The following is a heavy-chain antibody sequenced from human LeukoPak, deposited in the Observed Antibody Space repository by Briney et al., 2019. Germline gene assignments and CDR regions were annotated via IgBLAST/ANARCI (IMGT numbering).Heavy chain of an antibody. D-gene: IGHD2-2*01. Sequence: GGSLRLSCAASGFTFSSYSMNWVRQAPGKGLEWVSYISSSSSTIYYADSVKGRFTISRDNAKNSLYLQMNSLRAEDTAVYYCARVGCSSTSCYVLVDYHYGMDVWGQGTTVTVSS. J-gene: IGHJ6*02. V-gene: IGHV3-48*01. CDR2: ISSSSSTI. CDR1: GFTFSSYS. CDR3: ARVGCSSTSCYVLVDYHYGMDV.